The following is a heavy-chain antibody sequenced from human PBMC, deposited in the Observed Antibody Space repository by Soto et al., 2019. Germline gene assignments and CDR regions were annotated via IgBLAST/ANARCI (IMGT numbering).Heavy chain of an antibody. CDR2: IYYTGNT. CDR1: GGSISNSNYY. D-gene: IGHD3-9*01. Sequence: QLQLQESGPGLVKPSETLSLTCTISGGSISNSNYYWGWIRQPPGKGLEWIGSIYYTGNTYYTPSLKSRVTISVDTSKNQFSLKLGSVTAADTAVYFCERHSTWLFLSDYWGQGILVTVSS. V-gene: IGHV4-39*01. CDR3: ERHSTWLFLSDY. J-gene: IGHJ4*02.